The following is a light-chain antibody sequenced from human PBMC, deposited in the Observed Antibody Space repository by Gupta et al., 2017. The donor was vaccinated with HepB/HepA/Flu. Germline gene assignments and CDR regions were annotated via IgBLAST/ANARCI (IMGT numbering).Light chain of an antibody. CDR3: RQYGSTTGFT. J-gene: IGKJ3*01. Sequence: IVLTQSPGTLSMSPGERATLSCRASPSVSSAYLAWSQQKPGQDARHLIYGASSRATGIPDRSSSSGSGTKYTLTISRLEPEDFSVNYCRQYGSTTGFTFGPGTKVDIK. CDR1: PSVSSAY. CDR2: GAS. V-gene: IGKV3-20*01.